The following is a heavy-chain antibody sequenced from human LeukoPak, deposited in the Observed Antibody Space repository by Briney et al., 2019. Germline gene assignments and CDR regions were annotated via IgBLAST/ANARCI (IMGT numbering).Heavy chain of an antibody. CDR2: ISGSGGST. CDR3: AKDRLGDYYGSGSYYTNYFDY. D-gene: IGHD3-10*01. J-gene: IGHJ4*02. CDR1: GFTFSSYA. Sequence: GGSLRLSCAASGFTFSSYAMSWVRQAPGKGLEWVSAISGSGGSTYYADSVKGRFTISRDNSKNTLYLQMNSLRAEDTAVYYCAKDRLGDYYGSGSYYTNYFDYWGQGTLVTVS. V-gene: IGHV3-23*01.